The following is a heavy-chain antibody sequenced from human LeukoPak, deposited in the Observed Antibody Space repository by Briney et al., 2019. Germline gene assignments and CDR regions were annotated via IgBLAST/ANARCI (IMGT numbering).Heavy chain of an antibody. D-gene: IGHD5-24*01. CDR3: AKDIKRDGFPPVTTWDS. J-gene: IGHJ4*02. CDR2: ISWNSGSI. V-gene: IGHV3-9*01. CDR1: GFTFDDYA. Sequence: GGSLRLSCAASGFTFDDYAMHWVRQAPRKGLEWVSGISWNSGSIGYADSVKGRFTISRDNAKNSLYLQMNSLRAEDTALYYCAKDIKRDGFPPVTTWDSWGQGTLVTVSS.